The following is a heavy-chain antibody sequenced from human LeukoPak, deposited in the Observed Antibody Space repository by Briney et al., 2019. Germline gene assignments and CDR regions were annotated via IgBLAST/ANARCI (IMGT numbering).Heavy chain of an antibody. CDR1: GFTFSSYN. CDR3: AREHSGYDFPGRDYYYMDV. J-gene: IGHJ6*03. CDR2: ISISSTYI. Sequence: GGSLRLSCAASGFTFSSYNMNWVRQAPGKGLEWVSFISISSTYIYYADSVKGRFTTSRDNAKNSLYLQMNSLRAEDTAVYYCAREHSGYDFPGRDYYYMDVWGKGTTVTVSS. D-gene: IGHD5-12*01. V-gene: IGHV3-21*01.